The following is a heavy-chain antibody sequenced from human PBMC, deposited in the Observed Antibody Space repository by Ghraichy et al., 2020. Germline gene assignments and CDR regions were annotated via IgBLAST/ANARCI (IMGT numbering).Heavy chain of an antibody. V-gene: IGHV4-34*01. D-gene: IGHD4-17*01. CDR1: GGSFSGYY. CDR2: INHSGST. Sequence: SQTLSLTCAVYGGSFSGYYWSWIRQPPGKGLEWIGEINHSGSTNYNPSLKSRVTISVDTSKNQFSLKLSSVTAADTAVYYCARGRHYGDYGGRLRSGKFDYWGQGTLVTVSS. J-gene: IGHJ4*02. CDR3: ARGRHYGDYGGRLRSGKFDY.